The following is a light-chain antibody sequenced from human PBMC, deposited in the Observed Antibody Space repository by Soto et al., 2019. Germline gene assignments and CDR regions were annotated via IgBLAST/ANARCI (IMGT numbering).Light chain of an antibody. Sequence: QSALTQPRSVSGSPGQSVTISCTGTSSDVGIYNYVSWYQQHPGKAPKVMIYDVSERPSGVPDRFSGSKSGNPASLTISGLQAEDEADYYCCSYAGSPRYVFGTGTKLTVL. CDR1: SSDVGIYNY. J-gene: IGLJ1*01. V-gene: IGLV2-11*01. CDR2: DVS. CDR3: CSYAGSPRYV.